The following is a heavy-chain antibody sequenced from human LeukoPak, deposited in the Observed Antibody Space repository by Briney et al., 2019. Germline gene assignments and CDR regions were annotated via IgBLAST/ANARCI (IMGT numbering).Heavy chain of an antibody. V-gene: IGHV4-31*03. CDR3: ARDVGGLLRGYFDY. D-gene: IGHD3-22*01. J-gene: IGHJ4*02. CDR2: IYYSGST. CDR1: GDSISSGGYY. Sequence: SETLSLTCTVSGDSISSGGYYWSWIRQHPGKGLEWIGYIYYSGSTYYNPSLKSRVTISVDTSKNQFSLKLSSVTAADTAVYYCARDVGGLLRGYFDYWGQGTLVTVSS.